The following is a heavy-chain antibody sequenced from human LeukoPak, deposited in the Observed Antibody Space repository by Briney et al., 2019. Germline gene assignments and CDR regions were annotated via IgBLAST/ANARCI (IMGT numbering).Heavy chain of an antibody. Sequence: GASVKVSCKASGYTFTSYGISWVRQAPGQGLEWMGWISGYNDNRNYARKFQGRVTMTTDTSTSTAYMELRSLRSDDTAVYYCASSRGAVAVSPLDYWGQGNLVTVSS. CDR2: ISGYNDNR. CDR1: GYTFTSYG. D-gene: IGHD6-19*01. J-gene: IGHJ4*02. CDR3: ASSRGAVAVSPLDY. V-gene: IGHV1-18*01.